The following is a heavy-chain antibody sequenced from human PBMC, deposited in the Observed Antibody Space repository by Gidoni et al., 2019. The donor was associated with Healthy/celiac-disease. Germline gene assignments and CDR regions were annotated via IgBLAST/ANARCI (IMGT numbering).Heavy chain of an antibody. CDR1: GGSISSGSYY. V-gene: IGHV4-61*02. CDR3: ARANYYDSSGYLKRAFDI. Sequence: QVQLQESGPGLVKPSQTLSLTCTVSGGSISSGSYYWSWIRQPAGKGLEWIGRIYTSGSTNYNPSLKSRVTISVDTSKNQFSLKLSSVTAADTAVYYCARANYYDSSGYLKRAFDIWGQGTMVTVSS. J-gene: IGHJ3*02. D-gene: IGHD3-22*01. CDR2: IYTSGST.